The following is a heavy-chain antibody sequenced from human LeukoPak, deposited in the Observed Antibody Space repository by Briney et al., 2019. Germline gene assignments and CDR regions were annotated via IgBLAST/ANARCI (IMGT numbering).Heavy chain of an antibody. CDR1: GYTFTGYY. Sequence: GASVKVSCKASGYTFTGYYMHWVRQAPGQGLEWMGWINPNTGGTNYAQKFQGRVTMTRDTSISTAYMELSRLRSDDTAVYYCARARAIAVAGRPYYYYYMDVWGKGTTVTVSS. J-gene: IGHJ6*03. D-gene: IGHD6-19*01. CDR2: INPNTGGT. CDR3: ARARAIAVAGRPYYYYYMDV. V-gene: IGHV1-2*02.